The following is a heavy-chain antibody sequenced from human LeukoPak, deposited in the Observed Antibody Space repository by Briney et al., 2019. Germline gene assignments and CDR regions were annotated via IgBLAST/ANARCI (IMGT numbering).Heavy chain of an antibody. Sequence: GGSLRLSCAASGFTVSSNYMSWVCQAPGKGLEWVSVIYSGGSTYYADSVKGRFTISRDNSKNTLYLQMNSLRAEDTAVYYCARDSVDCSSTSCYHWFDPWGQGTLVTVSS. J-gene: IGHJ5*02. D-gene: IGHD2-2*01. CDR3: ARDSVDCSSTSCYHWFDP. CDR1: GFTVSSNY. V-gene: IGHV3-53*01. CDR2: IYSGGST.